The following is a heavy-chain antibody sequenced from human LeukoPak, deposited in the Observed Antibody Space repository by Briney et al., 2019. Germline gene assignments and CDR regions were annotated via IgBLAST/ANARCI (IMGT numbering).Heavy chain of an antibody. V-gene: IGHV1-2*02. CDR3: ARDLEGYHYGSGNYPQ. CDR1: GYTFTGYY. J-gene: IGHJ4*02. D-gene: IGHD3-10*01. Sequence: ASVKVSCKASGYTFTGYYIHWLRQAPGQGLEWMGFINPNSGGTNYAQKFQGRVTMTRDTSISTAYMGLRSLTSDDTAVYYCARDLEGYHYGSGNYPQWGQGTLITVSS. CDR2: INPNSGGT.